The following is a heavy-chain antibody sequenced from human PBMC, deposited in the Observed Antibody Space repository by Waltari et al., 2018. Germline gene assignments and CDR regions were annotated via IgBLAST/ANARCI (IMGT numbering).Heavy chain of an antibody. CDR2: TTNGNSHL. D-gene: IGHD4-17*01. CDR3: ARALTTPNDY. V-gene: IGHV3-21*03. Sequence: EVQLVESGGGLVKPGGSLRLCRAASGFTIRDFGMSWVRQAPGKGLDWVSSTTNGNSHLYYADSVRGRFTVSIDNAKNSLYLQMNNLRAEDTAVYYCARALTTPNDYWGQGTLVTVSS. J-gene: IGHJ4*02. CDR1: GFTIRDFG.